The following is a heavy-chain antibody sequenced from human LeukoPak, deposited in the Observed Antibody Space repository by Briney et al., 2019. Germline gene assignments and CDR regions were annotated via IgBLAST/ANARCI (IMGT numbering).Heavy chain of an antibody. Sequence: GGSLRLSCAASGFTFSDYYMSWIRQAPGKGLEWVSYISSSGSTIYYADSVKGRFTISRDNAKNSLYLQMNSLRAEDTAVYYCTEASSGYYPLEYWGQGTLVTVSS. CDR3: TEASSGYYPLEY. CDR2: ISSSGSTI. CDR1: GFTFSDYY. D-gene: IGHD3-22*01. J-gene: IGHJ4*02. V-gene: IGHV3-11*04.